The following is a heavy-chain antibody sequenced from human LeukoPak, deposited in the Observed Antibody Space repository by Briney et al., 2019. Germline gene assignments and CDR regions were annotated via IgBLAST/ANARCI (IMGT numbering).Heavy chain of an antibody. V-gene: IGHV4-4*07. CDR1: GGSISNYY. D-gene: IGHD3-10*01. CDR3: AGGYGSGSYSS. CDR2: LHTSGSYT. Sequence: AETLSLTCTASGGSISNYYWSWIRQPAGKGLEWMGRLHTSGSYTYYKSSRKRRLTISLDTSTRQFFLKLNSVTAADTAVYYCAGGYGSGSYSSWGQGTLVIVSS. J-gene: IGHJ4*02.